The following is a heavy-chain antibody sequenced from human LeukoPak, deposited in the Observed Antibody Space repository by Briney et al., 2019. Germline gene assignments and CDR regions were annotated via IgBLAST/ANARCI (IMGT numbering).Heavy chain of an antibody. CDR1: GYTFTSYG. Sequence: ASVKVSCKASGYTFTSYGISWVRQAPGQGLEWMGWTNPNSGGTNYAQKLQGRVTMTRDTSISTAYMELSSLTSDDTAVYYCGLVTSGNWWFDPWGQGTLVTVSS. CDR3: GLVTSGNWWFDP. D-gene: IGHD2-21*02. J-gene: IGHJ5*02. CDR2: TNPNSGGT. V-gene: IGHV1-2*02.